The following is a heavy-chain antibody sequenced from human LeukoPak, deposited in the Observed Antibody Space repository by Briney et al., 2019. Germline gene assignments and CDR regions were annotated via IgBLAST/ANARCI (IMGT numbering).Heavy chain of an antibody. V-gene: IGHV4-34*01. Sequence: SETLSLTCAVYGGSFSGYYWSWIRQPPGKGLEWIGEINHSGSTNYNPSLKSRVTISVDTSKNQFSLKLSSVTAVDTAVYYCARVRYYGSGSYRGWFDPWGQGTLVTVSS. CDR2: INHSGST. CDR1: GGSFSGYY. CDR3: ARVRYYGSGSYRGWFDP. J-gene: IGHJ5*02. D-gene: IGHD3-10*01.